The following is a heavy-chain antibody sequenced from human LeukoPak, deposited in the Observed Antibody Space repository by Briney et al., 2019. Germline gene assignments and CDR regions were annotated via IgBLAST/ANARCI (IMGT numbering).Heavy chain of an antibody. J-gene: IGHJ4*02. CDR3: ASLYSSGSLHYFDC. CDR1: GGSISSYY. CDR2: IYYSGST. Sequence: PSETLSLTCTVSGGSISSYYWSWIRQPPGKGLEWIGYIYYSGSTNYNPSLKSRVTISVDTSKNQFSLKLSSVTAADTAVYYCASLYSSGSLHYFDCWGQGTLVTVSS. D-gene: IGHD6-19*01. V-gene: IGHV4-59*12.